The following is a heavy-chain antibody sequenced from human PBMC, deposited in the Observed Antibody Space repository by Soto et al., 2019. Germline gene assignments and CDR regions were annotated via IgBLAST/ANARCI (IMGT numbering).Heavy chain of an antibody. Sequence: SDTRSLTCAVCGGSVRGSYFTWICQSPGKGLEWIGSIYYSGMTYYRHSLKGRVAISLDRSQNQFSLRLHSMTAADTALYYCAKYSDLLDTGGYHDAWGQALQVTVSS. CDR3: AKYSDLLDTGGYHDA. CDR2: IYYSGMT. CDR1: GGSVRGSY. V-gene: IGHV4-34*01. D-gene: IGHD2-8*02. J-gene: IGHJ5*02.